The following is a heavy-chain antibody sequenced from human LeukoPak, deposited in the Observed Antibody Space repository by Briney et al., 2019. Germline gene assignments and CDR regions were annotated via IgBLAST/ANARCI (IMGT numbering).Heavy chain of an antibody. J-gene: IGHJ4*02. D-gene: IGHD3-22*01. V-gene: IGHV1-8*01. CDR1: GYTFTSYD. CDR2: MSPNSNNT. CDR3: ARGGMSYYDTSGDLYFDS. Sequence: ASVKVSCKASGYTFTSYDINWVRHAPGQGLEWMGWMSPNSNNTGYAQKFQGRVTMTRKTSRSTAYMELSSLRSEDTAVYYCARGGMSYYDTSGDLYFDSWGQGTLVSVSS.